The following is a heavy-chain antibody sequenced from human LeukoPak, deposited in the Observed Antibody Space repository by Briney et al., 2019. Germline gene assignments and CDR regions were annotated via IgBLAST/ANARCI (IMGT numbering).Heavy chain of an antibody. J-gene: IGHJ5*02. CDR1: VDSVSTSNSY. CDR3: ARAYCNGDVCYDSRGWFDP. V-gene: IGHV4-39*07. D-gene: IGHD2-8*02. CDR2: FYYSGST. Sequence: SDTLSLTCTVSVDSVSTSNSYWGWIRQPPGKGLEWIGNFYYSGSTYYNTSLKSRVTISIDTSKNQFSLKLSSVTAADTAVYYCARAYCNGDVCYDSRGWFDPWGQGTLVTVSS.